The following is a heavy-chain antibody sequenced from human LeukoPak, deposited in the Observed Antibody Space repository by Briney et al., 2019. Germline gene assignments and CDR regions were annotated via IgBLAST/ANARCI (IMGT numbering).Heavy chain of an antibody. CDR3: AKRAWPL. CDR1: GFTFSSYA. V-gene: IGHV3-30-3*02. CDR2: ISYDGSNK. J-gene: IGHJ4*02. Sequence: GGSLRLSCAASGFTFSSYAMHWVRQAPGKGLEWVAVISYDGSNKYYADSVKGRFTISRDNSKNTLYLQMNSLRAEDTAVYYCAKRAWPLWGQGTLVTVSS.